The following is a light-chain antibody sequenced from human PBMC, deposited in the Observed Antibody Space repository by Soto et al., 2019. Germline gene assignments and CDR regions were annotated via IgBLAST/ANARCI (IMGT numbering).Light chain of an antibody. CDR1: SSDVGGYNY. CDR2: EVS. Sequence: QSALTQPASVSGSPGQSITISCTGTSSDVGGYNYVSWSQQHPGKAPQLMIYEVSNRPSGVSNRFSGSKSGNTASLTISGLQAEDEADYYCSSYTTTITLQCVFGGGTKLTVL. CDR3: SSYTTTITLQCV. J-gene: IGLJ2*01. V-gene: IGLV2-14*01.